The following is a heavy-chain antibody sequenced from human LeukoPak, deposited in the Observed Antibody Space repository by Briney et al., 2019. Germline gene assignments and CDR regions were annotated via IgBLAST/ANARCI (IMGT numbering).Heavy chain of an antibody. Sequence: PGGSLRLSCAASGFTFSSYWMSWVRQAPGKGLEWVANIKQDGSEKYYVDSVKGRFTISRDNAKNSLYLQMNSLRAEDTAVYYCARVDDSSGYYYSDAFGIWGQGTMVTVSS. V-gene: IGHV3-7*03. D-gene: IGHD3-22*01. J-gene: IGHJ3*02. CDR3: ARVDDSSGYYYSDAFGI. CDR1: GFTFSSYW. CDR2: IKQDGSEK.